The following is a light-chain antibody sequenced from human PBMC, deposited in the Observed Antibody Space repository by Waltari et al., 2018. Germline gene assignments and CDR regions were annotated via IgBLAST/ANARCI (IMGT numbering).Light chain of an antibody. V-gene: IGKV3-11*01. CDR3: QQRSNWPPGALT. Sequence: EIVLTQSPATLSLTPGERATLSCRASQSVSSYLAWYQQQPGQAPRLLIYDASNTATGIPARFSGSGSGTDFTLTISSLEPEDFAVYYCQQRSNWPPGALTFGGGTKVEIK. CDR1: QSVSSY. CDR2: DAS. J-gene: IGKJ4*01.